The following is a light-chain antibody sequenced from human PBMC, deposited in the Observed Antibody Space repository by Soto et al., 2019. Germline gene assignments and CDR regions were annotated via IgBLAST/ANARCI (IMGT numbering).Light chain of an antibody. CDR2: EVN. Sequence: QSALSQPASVSGSPGQSITISCTGSNRDVGAYKFVSWYQHHPGKAPKLLIYEVNNRPSGVSSRFSGSKSGNTASLTISGLQPDEEGDYYCLSYTKTNTRVFGGGTKLTVL. V-gene: IGLV2-14*01. CDR3: LSYTKTNTRV. J-gene: IGLJ3*02. CDR1: NRDVGAYKF.